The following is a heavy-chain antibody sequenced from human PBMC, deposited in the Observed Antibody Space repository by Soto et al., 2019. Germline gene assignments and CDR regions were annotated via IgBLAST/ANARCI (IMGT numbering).Heavy chain of an antibody. D-gene: IGHD2-15*01. J-gene: IGHJ5*02. CDR1: GGSIISYD. Sequence: SDTLSLTCTVSGGSIISYDWSWIRQPPGKGLEWIGYMYYGGRTNYNPSLKSRVTISVDTSKMQVSLKLSSVTAADTAVYFCARGTPSPLIVRSSRGPWFDPWGQGTLVTVSS. V-gene: IGHV4-59*08. CDR3: ARGTPSPLIVRSSRGPWFDP. CDR2: MYYGGRT.